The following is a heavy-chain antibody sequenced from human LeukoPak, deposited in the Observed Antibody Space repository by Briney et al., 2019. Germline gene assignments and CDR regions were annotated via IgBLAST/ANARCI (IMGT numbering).Heavy chain of an antibody. CDR2: VWYDGSNK. J-gene: IGHJ4*02. CDR1: GFTFINYG. CDR3: AKDRDTAMEIEY. Sequence: GSLRLSCEASGFTFINYGMHWVRRAPGKGLEWVAVVWYDGSNKYYADSVKGRFTISRDNSKNTLYLQMNSLRAEDTAVYYCAKDRDTAMEIEYWGQGTLVTVSS. D-gene: IGHD5-18*01. V-gene: IGHV3-33*06.